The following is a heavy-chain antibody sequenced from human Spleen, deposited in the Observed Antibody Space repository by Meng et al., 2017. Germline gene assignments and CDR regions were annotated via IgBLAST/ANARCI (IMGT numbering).Heavy chain of an antibody. CDR1: GFTFSSYW. CDR2: IKDDGSDK. CDR3: ARAIPATAAAFGI. Sequence: GESLKISCATSGFTFSSYWMSWVRQAPGKGLEWVANIKDDGSDKNYIDSVKGRFSISRDNAKNSLFLQMNSLRTEDTAVYYCARAIPATAAAFGIWGQGTMVTVSS. V-gene: IGHV3-7*01. D-gene: IGHD2-2*01. J-gene: IGHJ3*02.